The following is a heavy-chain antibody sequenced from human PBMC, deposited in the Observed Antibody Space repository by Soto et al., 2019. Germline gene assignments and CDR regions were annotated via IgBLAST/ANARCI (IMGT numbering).Heavy chain of an antibody. Sequence: QLQLQESGPGLVKPSETLSLTCTVSGGSISSSSYYWGWIRQPPGKGLEWIGSIYYSGSTYYNPSLKSRVTISVDTSKNQFSLKLNSVTAADTAVYYCARLRFYSGYDQNYFDYWGQGTLVTVSS. CDR1: GGSISSSSYY. V-gene: IGHV4-39*01. CDR2: IYYSGST. D-gene: IGHD5-12*01. J-gene: IGHJ4*02. CDR3: ARLRFYSGYDQNYFDY.